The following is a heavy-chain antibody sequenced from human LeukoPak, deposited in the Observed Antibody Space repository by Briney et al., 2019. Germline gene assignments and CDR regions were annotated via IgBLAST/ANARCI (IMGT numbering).Heavy chain of an antibody. CDR2: ISSSGTTI. D-gene: IGHD3-9*01. J-gene: IGHJ4*02. CDR1: GFTFTDFY. V-gene: IGHV3-11*01. CDR3: ARALTGFIPGN. Sequence: GVSLRLSCAASGFTFTDFYMSWIRQAPGKGLEWVSYISSSGTTIYYADSVMGRFTISRDNAKNSLYLQMNSLRAEDTAVYYCARALTGFIPGNWGQGTLVTVSS.